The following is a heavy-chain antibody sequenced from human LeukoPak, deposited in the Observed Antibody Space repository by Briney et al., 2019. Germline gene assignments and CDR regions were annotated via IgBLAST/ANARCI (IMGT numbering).Heavy chain of an antibody. CDR2: ISYDGSNK. J-gene: IGHJ3*02. Sequence: GGSLRLSCAASGFTFSSYARHGVRQAPGKGLEGVAVISYDGSNKYYADSVKVRFTISRDNSKNTLYLQMNSLRAEDTAVYYCAKGPPYYGGNSGGAAFDIWGQGTMVTVSS. CDR3: AKGPPYYGGNSGGAAFDI. D-gene: IGHD4-23*01. CDR1: GFTFSSYA. V-gene: IGHV3-30*04.